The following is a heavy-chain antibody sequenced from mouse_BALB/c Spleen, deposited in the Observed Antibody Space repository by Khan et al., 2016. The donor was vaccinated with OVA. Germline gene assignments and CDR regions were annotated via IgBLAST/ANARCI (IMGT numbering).Heavy chain of an antibody. V-gene: IGHV9-3-1*01. J-gene: IGHJ4*01. D-gene: IGHD2-10*01. CDR2: INTYTGEP. CDR3: ARPPYFSYVMAY. CDR1: GYTFTNYG. Sequence: IQLVQSGPELKKPGETVKISCKASGYTFTNYGMNWVKQAPGKGLKWMGWINTYTGEPTYADDFKGRFAFSLETSASTAYLQINNLKNEDTATYFCARPPYFSYVMAYWGQGTSVTVSS.